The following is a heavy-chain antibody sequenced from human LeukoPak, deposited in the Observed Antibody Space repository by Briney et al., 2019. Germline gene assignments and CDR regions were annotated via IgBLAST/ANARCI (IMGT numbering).Heavy chain of an antibody. D-gene: IGHD6-13*01. V-gene: IGHV4-34*01. CDR3: ASSRWYEDFDY. CDR1: GGSFSGYY. J-gene: IGHJ4*02. Sequence: SETLSLTCAVYGGSFSGYYWSWIRQPPGKGLEWIGEINHSGSTNYNPSLKSRVTISVDTSKNQFSLKLSSVTAADTAVYYCASSRWYEDFDYWGQGTLVTVSS. CDR2: INHSGST.